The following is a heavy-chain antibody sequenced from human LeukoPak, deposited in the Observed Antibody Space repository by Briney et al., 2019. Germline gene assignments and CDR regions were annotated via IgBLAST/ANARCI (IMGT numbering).Heavy chain of an antibody. CDR2: ISTYNDNI. D-gene: IGHD6-13*01. V-gene: IGHV1-18*01. CDR1: GYTFTTYG. J-gene: IGHJ1*01. CDR3: ARVGSSSWSEYFQH. Sequence: GASVTVSFKASGYTFTTYGFTWVRQAPGQGLEWLGWISTYNDNIKYSQKLQGRVTMTTDTSTSTAYMELRSLRSDDTAVYYCARVGSSSWSEYFQHWGRAPWSPSPQ.